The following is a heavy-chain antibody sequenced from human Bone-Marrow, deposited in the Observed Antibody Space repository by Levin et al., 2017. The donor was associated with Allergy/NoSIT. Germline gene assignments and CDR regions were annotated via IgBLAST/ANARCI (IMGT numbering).Heavy chain of an antibody. CDR2: ISSSGDTI. J-gene: IGHJ6*03. V-gene: IGHV3-48*03. Sequence: GESLKISCVASGFTFSSYEMNWVRQAPGKGLEWVSYISSSGDTIYYADSVKGRFTVSRDNSKNSLFLQMNSLRAEDTAIYYCAREGVGRYYYYYNVDVWGQGTTVTVSS. CDR3: AREGVGRYYYYYNVDV. CDR1: GFTFSSYE. D-gene: IGHD1-26*01.